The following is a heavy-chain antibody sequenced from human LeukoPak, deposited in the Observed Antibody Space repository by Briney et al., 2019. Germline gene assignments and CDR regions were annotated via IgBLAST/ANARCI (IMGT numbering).Heavy chain of an antibody. D-gene: IGHD1-14*01. CDR3: ARDRRNHWGFDY. CDR2: IYYSGST. V-gene: IGHV4-39*07. Sequence: SETLSLTCTVSGGSISSSSYYWGWIRHPPGKGLDGIASIYYSGSTYYNPSLKSRVTISVDTSKNQFSLTLSSVTAADTAVYYCARDRRNHWGFDYWGEGTLVTVSS. J-gene: IGHJ4*02. CDR1: GGSISSSSYY.